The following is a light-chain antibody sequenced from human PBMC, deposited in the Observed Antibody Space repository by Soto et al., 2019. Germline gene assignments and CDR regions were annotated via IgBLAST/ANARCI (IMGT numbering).Light chain of an antibody. V-gene: IGLV2-11*01. CDR3: CSYADNYLYC. Sequence: QSVLTQPHSVSGSPGQSVTISCTGTSSDVGGYNSVSWNQHNPGKAHKLLIYDVRKQPSGVPDRFFDSKSGNTATLTISRLQADDEADYYCCSYADNYLYCFGTGTKVTVL. CDR1: SSDVGGYNS. CDR2: DVR. J-gene: IGLJ1*01.